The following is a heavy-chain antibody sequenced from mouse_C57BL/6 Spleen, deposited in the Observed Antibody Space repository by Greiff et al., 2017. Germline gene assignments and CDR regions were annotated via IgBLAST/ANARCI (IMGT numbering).Heavy chain of an antibody. D-gene: IGHD2-4*01. CDR1: GYTFTSYW. Sequence: VQLQQPGAELVKPGASVKLSCKASGYTFTSYWMQWVKQRPGQGLEWIGEIDPSDSYTNYNQKFKGKATLTVDTSSSTTYMQLSSLTSEDSAVYYCARVPRVYCDYDRGYWGQGTALTVSS. CDR2: IDPSDSYT. CDR3: ARVPRVYCDYDRGY. V-gene: IGHV1-50*01. J-gene: IGHJ2*01.